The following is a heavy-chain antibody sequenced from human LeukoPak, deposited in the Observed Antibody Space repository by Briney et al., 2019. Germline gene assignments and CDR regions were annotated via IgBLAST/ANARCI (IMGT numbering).Heavy chain of an antibody. V-gene: IGHV3-13*01. J-gene: IGHJ5*02. CDR2: IGTSGGR. CDR1: GFTFSHYD. D-gene: IGHD3-10*01. Sequence: GGSLRLSCAASGFTFSHYDFHWVRQPPGKGLEWVSAIGTSGGRYYSGFVEGRFTISRDDADNSFHLQMHSLTAGDTAIYYCARGGKDYNAEKSFDTGGQGTLVTVSS. CDR3: ARGGKDYNAEKSFDT.